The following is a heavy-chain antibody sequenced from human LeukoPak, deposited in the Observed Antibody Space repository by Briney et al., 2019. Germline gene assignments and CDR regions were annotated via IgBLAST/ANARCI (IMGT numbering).Heavy chain of an antibody. CDR3: ASQADSAYGDYN. CDR2: IKGDESYT. D-gene: IGHD4-17*01. V-gene: IGHV3-74*01. J-gene: IGHJ4*02. Sequence: GGSLRLSCAASGFTFGSYAMNWVRQAPGKGLVWVARIKGDESYTSYADSVKGRFTISRDNAKNTLYLQMNSLRAEDTAVYYCASQADSAYGDYNWGQGTLVTVSS. CDR1: GFTFGSYA.